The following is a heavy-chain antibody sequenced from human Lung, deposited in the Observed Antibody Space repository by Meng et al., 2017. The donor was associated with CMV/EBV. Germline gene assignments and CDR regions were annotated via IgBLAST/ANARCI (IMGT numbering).Heavy chain of an antibody. CDR2: ISSSSSYI. CDR3: AREGYYYDSGNYYYYFDH. J-gene: IGHJ4*02. D-gene: IGHD3-10*01. Sequence: GGSLRLXCAASRFTFSSYSMNWVRQAPGKGLEWVSSISSSSSYIYYADSVKGRFTISRDNAKSSLYLQMNSLRAEDTAVYYCAREGYYYDSGNYYYYFDHWXQGTXVPVSS. CDR1: RFTFSSYS. V-gene: IGHV3-21*01.